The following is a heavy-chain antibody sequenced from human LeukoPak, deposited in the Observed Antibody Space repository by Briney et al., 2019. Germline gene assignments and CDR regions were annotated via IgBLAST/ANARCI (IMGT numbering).Heavy chain of an antibody. D-gene: IGHD4-17*01. CDR2: INPNSGGT. CDR1: GYTFTGYY. V-gene: IGHV1-2*02. Sequence: ASVKVSCKASGYTFTGYYMHWVRQAPGRGLEWMGWINPNSGGTNYAQKFQGRVTMTRDTSISTAYMELSRLRSDDTAVYYCARERGGDYIPTHWFDPWGQGTLVTVSS. J-gene: IGHJ5*02. CDR3: ARERGGDYIPTHWFDP.